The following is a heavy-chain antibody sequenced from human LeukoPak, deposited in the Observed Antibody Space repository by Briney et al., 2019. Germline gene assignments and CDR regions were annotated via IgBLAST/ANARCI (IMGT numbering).Heavy chain of an antibody. Sequence: GGSLRLSCATSGFIFSRYWMSWVRQAPGKGLEWVANINQDESERNYVDSVKGRFTISRDNAKNSLYLQMNSLRAEDTAVYYCARGNYYGSGSLDYWGQGTLVTVSS. CDR2: INQDESER. D-gene: IGHD3-10*01. J-gene: IGHJ4*02. CDR1: GFIFSRYW. CDR3: ARGNYYGSGSLDY. V-gene: IGHV3-7*01.